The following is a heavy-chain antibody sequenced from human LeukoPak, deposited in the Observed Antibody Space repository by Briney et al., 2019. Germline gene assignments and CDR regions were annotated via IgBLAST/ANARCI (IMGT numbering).Heavy chain of an antibody. Sequence: PGGSLRLSCAASGFTISSYAMNWVRQAPGKGLDWVSGFTTTTYYTDSVKGRFTISRDNSKNTLYLQMNSLRPEGTGLYYCARGWADSWGQGTLVTVSS. D-gene: IGHD6-13*01. CDR1: GFTISSYA. J-gene: IGHJ5*01. CDR3: ARGWADS. CDR2: FTTTT. V-gene: IGHV3-23*01.